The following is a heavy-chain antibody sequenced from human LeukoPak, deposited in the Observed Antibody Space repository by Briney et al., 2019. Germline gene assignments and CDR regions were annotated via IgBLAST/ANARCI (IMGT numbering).Heavy chain of an antibody. V-gene: IGHV3-7*01. CDR2: IRDDGSQK. Sequence: GGSLRLSCAASGFTFSSYWMAWVRQAPGKELEWVANIRDDGSQKYYVDSVKGRFTISRDNAENSLYLQMNSLRAEDTAVYYCARYKLYHGAFDIWGQGTMVTVSS. J-gene: IGHJ3*02. CDR3: ARYKLYHGAFDI. D-gene: IGHD2-2*01. CDR1: GFTFSSYW.